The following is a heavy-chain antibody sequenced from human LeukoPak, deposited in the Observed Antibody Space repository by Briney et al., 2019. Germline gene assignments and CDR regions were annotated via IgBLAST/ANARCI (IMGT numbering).Heavy chain of an antibody. CDR3: VRDFRSADY. CDR2: IYENGGTT. V-gene: IGHV3-23*01. J-gene: IGHJ4*02. Sequence: GGSLRLSCVGSGFTFRSHAMSWVRQAPEKGLEFVSGIYENGGTTYYADSVKARFTTSRDNAKNTVYLQMNSLREEDTAVYYCVRDFRSADYWGQGTLVTVSS. CDR1: GFTFRSHA.